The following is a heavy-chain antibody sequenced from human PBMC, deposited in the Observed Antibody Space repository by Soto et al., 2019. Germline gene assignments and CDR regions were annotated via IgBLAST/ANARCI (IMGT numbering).Heavy chain of an antibody. V-gene: IGHV1-2*02. J-gene: IGHJ4*02. CDR1: GYTFTGYY. CDR2: INPNNGGT. Sequence: ASVKVSCKASGYTFTGYYIHWVRQAPGQGLEWMGWINPNNGGTSYAQRLQGRVTMTMDTSISTAYMELSSLTSDDAAIYYCAREDGGGGSHIDYWGPGPLLTVSS. CDR3: AREDGGGGSHIDY. D-gene: IGHD2-15*01.